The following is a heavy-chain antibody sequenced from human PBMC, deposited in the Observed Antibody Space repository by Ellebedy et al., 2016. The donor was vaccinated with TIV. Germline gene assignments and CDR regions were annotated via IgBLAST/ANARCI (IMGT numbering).Heavy chain of an antibody. CDR2: ISGSATHI. V-gene: IGHV3-11*01. CDR3: ARENGGNSAFDY. Sequence: GESLKISXAASGFTFSDYYMTWIRQAPGKGLEWISYISGSATHINYADSVKGRFTISRDNAKNSLYLQMNSLRAEDTAVYYCARENGGNSAFDYWGQGTLVTVSS. CDR1: GFTFSDYY. D-gene: IGHD4-23*01. J-gene: IGHJ4*02.